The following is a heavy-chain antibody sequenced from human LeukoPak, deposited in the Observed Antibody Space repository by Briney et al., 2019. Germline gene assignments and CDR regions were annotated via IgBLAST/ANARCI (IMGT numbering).Heavy chain of an antibody. CDR1: GGSISSYY. D-gene: IGHD6-6*01. CDR3: ARASIAALLVSHQWFDP. CDR2: IYTSGST. Sequence: SETLSLTCTVSGGSISSYYWSWIRQPAGKGLEWIGRIYTSGSTNYNPSLKSRVTMSVDTSKNQFSLKLSSVTAADTAVYYCARASIAALLVSHQWFDPWGQGTLVTVSS. J-gene: IGHJ5*02. V-gene: IGHV4-4*07.